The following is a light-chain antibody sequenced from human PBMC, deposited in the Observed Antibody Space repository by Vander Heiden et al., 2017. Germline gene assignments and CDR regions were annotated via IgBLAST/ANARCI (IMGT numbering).Light chain of an antibody. Sequence: SYALTQAPSVSVAPGKTASITWGGDNIGRKSVHWYQQKPGQAPVLVISYDTDRPSGIPQRFSGSNSWNTATLTISRVEAGDEADYYCQVSKVFGGGTKLTVL. CDR2: YDT. J-gene: IGLJ2*01. V-gene: IGLV3-21*01. CDR1: NIGRKS. CDR3: QVSKV.